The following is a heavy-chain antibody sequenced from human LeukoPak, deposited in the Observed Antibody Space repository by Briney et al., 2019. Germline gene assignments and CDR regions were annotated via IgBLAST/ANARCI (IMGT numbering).Heavy chain of an antibody. CDR3: AREFEYSSLLDY. CDR1: GDSVSSNSAA. CDR2: TYYRSKWYN. V-gene: IGHV6-1*01. Sequence: SQTLSLTCATSGDSVSSNSAAWTWIRQSPSRGLEWLGGTYYRSKWYNDYAVSVKSRITINPDTSKNQFSLQLNSATPEDTAVYYCAREFEYSSLLDYWGQGTLVTVSS. J-gene: IGHJ4*02. D-gene: IGHD6-6*01.